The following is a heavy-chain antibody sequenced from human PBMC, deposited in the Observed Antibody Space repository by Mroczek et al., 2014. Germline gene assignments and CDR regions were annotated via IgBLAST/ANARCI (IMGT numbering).Heavy chain of an antibody. CDR1: GYTFTGYY. D-gene: IGHD3-3*01. Sequence: QVQLVQSGAEVKKPGASVKVSCKASGYTFTGYYMHWVRQAPGQGLEWMGWINPNSGGTNYAQKFQGRVTMTRDTSISTAYMELSRLRSDDTAVYYCARVAIFWSGYYSPFDYWGPGNPGPPSPQ. J-gene: IGHJ4*02. V-gene: IGHV1-2*02. CDR3: ARVAIFWSGYYSPFDY. CDR2: INPNSGGT.